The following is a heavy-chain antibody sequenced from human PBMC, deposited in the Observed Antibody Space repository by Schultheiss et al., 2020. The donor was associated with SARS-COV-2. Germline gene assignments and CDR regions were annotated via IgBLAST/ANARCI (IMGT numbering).Heavy chain of an antibody. V-gene: IGHV3-23*01. J-gene: IGHJ6*02. CDR1: GFTFSSYA. D-gene: IGHD5-24*01. CDR3: ARDEGDGYNNYGMDV. CDR2: ISGSGGST. Sequence: GGSLRLSCAASGFTFSSYAMSWVRQAPGKGLEWVSAISGSGGSTYYADSVKGRFTISRDNAMNTLHLQMNSLRAEDTAVYYCARDEGDGYNNYGMDVWGQGTTVTVSS.